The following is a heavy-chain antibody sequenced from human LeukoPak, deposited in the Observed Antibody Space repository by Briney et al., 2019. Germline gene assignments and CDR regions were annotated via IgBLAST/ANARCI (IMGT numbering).Heavy chain of an antibody. CDR3: TKNRGAGAHYYYHMNV. V-gene: IGHV3-23*01. J-gene: IGHJ6*03. Sequence: GGSLRLSCAASGFPFSTYAMTWVRQTPGKGLEWVSTITGSGGGTLYADSVKGRFTISRDNSNTTLYLHLNSLRGEDTAIYYCTKNRGAGAHYYYHMNVWGKGTTVTVSS. CDR1: GFPFSTYA. CDR2: ITGSGGGT. D-gene: IGHD1-26*01.